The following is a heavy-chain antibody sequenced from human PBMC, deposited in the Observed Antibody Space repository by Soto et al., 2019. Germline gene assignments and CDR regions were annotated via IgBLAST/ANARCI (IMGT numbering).Heavy chain of an antibody. V-gene: IGHV4-59*01. Sequence: QVQLQQSGPGLVKPSETLSLTCTVSGGAIVSYYWTWIRQPPGKGLEWIGYIYYSGTTKYNPSLKSRLTFSIHTSRKQFSLELTSVTAADTAVYYCARRHGDQGAVAFNIWDQGTMVSVSA. CDR1: GGAIVSYY. J-gene: IGHJ3*02. CDR2: IYYSGTT. D-gene: IGHD4-17*01. CDR3: ARRHGDQGAVAFNI.